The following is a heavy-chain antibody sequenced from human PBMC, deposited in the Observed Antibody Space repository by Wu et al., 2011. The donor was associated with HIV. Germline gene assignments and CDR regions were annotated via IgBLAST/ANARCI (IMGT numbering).Heavy chain of an antibody. Sequence: QVQLVQSGAEVKKPGSSVKVSCKASGGTFSSYAISWVRQAPRQGPEWMGRVIPILGTTNYAQKFRGRVTITADESTTTTYLELSSLRSEDTAVYYCARAYDLWSGSGYYYYMDVWGQGTTVSVSS. J-gene: IGHJ6*03. CDR3: ARAYDLWSGSGYYYYMDV. V-gene: IGHV1-69*11. CDR2: VIPILGTT. D-gene: IGHD3-3*01. CDR1: GGTFSSYA.